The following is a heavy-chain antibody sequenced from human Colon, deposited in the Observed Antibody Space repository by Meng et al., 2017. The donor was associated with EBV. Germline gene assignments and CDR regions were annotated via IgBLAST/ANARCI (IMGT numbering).Heavy chain of an antibody. D-gene: IGHD3-22*01. V-gene: IGHV1-18*01. CDR3: ATLYYYDSSGNGYFES. J-gene: IGHJ4*01. Sequence: QVQLVQSGAEVXXXXXSXKVXXXASGYTFTSYGISWVRQAPGQGLEWIGWISTYNGNTNYPQKLQGRVTMTTDTSTNTAYMELRSLRSDDTAIYYCATLYYYDSSGNGYFESWGQGTLVTVSS. CDR1: GYTFTSYG. CDR2: ISTYNGNT.